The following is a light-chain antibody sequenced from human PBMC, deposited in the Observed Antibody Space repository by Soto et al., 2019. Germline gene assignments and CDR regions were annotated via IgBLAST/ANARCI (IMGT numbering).Light chain of an antibody. CDR1: QDISNF. CDR2: DAS. Sequence: DIQMNQSPSSLSASVGDRVTITCQASQDISNFLNWYQQKPGKAPKILIYDASVLEAGVPSRFSGGGSGTHFTLTISSLQAEDVATYYCQQFENLPLTFGGGTKVEIK. J-gene: IGKJ4*01. CDR3: QQFENLPLT. V-gene: IGKV1-33*01.